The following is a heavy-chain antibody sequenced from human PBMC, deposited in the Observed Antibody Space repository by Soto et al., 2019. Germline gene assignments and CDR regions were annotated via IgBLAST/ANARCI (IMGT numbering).Heavy chain of an antibody. V-gene: IGHV3-30*18. CDR1: GFTFSSYG. CDR2: ISYDGSNK. Sequence: GGSLRLSCAASGFTFSSYGMHWVRQAPGKGLEWVAVISYDGSNKYYADSVKGRFTISRDNSKNTLYLQMNSLRAEDTAVYYCAKPGYSGYDKYYFDYWGQGTLVTVYS. CDR3: AKPGYSGYDKYYFDY. J-gene: IGHJ4*02. D-gene: IGHD5-12*01.